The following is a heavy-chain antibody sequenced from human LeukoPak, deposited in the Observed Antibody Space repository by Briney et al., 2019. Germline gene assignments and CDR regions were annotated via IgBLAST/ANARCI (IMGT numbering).Heavy chain of an antibody. CDR3: ASEGYGVEPFGS. V-gene: IGHV1-2*06. Sequence: GASVKVSCKVSGYTFTHHYLHWVRQAPGQGLEWMGRINPNSGETNYKDKLQGRITMTRATSISTAYLEVTRLTSDDTAVYYCASEGYGVEPFGSWGQGTLVIVSS. D-gene: IGHD2-8*01. J-gene: IGHJ5*01. CDR1: GYTFTHHY. CDR2: INPNSGET.